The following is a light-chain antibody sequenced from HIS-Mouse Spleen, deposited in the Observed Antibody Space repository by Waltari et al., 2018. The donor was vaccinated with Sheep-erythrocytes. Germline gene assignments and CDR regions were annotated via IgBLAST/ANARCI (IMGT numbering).Light chain of an antibody. CDR3: QVWDSSSDHYV. CDR2: DDS. CDR1: NIGSKR. V-gene: IGLV3-21*02. Sequence: SYVLTQPPSVSVAPGQTARLTCGGNNIGSKRVHWYKRKPGQAPVLVVYDDSDRPSGIPERFSGSNSGNTATLTISRVEAGDEADYYCQVWDSSSDHYVFGTGTKVTVL. J-gene: IGLJ1*01.